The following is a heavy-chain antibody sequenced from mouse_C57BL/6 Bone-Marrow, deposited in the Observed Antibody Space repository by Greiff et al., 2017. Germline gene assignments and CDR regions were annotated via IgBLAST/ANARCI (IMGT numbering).Heavy chain of an antibody. CDR2: IYPRSGNT. CDR3: ARSEYYGNGDY. J-gene: IGHJ4*01. CDR1: GYTFTSYG. Sequence: QVQLQQSGAELARPGASVKLSCKASGYTFTSYGISWVKQRTGQGLEWIGEIYPRSGNTYYNEKFKGKATLTADKSSSTAYMELRRLTSEDSAVXFCARSEYYGNGDYWGQGTSVTVSS. V-gene: IGHV1-81*01. D-gene: IGHD2-1*01.